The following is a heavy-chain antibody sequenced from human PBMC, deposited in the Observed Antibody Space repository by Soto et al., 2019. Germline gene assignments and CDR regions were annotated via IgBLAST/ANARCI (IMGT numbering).Heavy chain of an antibody. CDR3: TRGPRSTSTGTGAF. D-gene: IGHD1-1*01. CDR1: GFTFSMYW. J-gene: IGHJ4*02. CDR2: INDDGIST. V-gene: IGHV3-74*01. Sequence: PGGSLRLSCAASGFTFSMYWMHWVRQVPGKGPEWVSRINDDGISTNYADSVKGRFTISRDNAKNTLYLQMNALRVEDTAVYYRTRGPRSTSTGTGAFWGQGTLVTVSS.